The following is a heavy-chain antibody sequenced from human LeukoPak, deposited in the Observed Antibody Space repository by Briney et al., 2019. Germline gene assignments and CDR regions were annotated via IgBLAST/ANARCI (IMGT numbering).Heavy chain of an antibody. D-gene: IGHD6-19*01. CDR2: ISSSGSTI. CDR3: GRWLYSSGWAIDY. Sequence: GGSLRLSCAASGFTFSSYAMSWVRQAPGKGLEWVSYISSSGSTIYYADSVKGRFTISRDNVKNSLYLQMDSLRVEDTAVYYCGRWLYSSGWAIDYWGQGTLVTVSS. CDR1: GFTFSSYA. J-gene: IGHJ4*02. V-gene: IGHV3-48*04.